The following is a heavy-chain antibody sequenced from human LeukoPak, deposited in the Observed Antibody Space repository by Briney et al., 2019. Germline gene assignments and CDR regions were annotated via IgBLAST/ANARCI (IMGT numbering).Heavy chain of an antibody. Sequence: PGGSLRLSCAASGFTFSSSAMSWVRQVPGKGLEWVSGISASGGSTNYADSVRGRFTISRDNSKNTLYVQMNSLRDEDTALYYCAKDSSSTWFDGFDYWGQGTLVTVSS. CDR2: ISASGGST. D-gene: IGHD6-13*01. CDR1: GFTFSSSA. CDR3: AKDSSSTWFDGFDY. J-gene: IGHJ4*02. V-gene: IGHV3-23*01.